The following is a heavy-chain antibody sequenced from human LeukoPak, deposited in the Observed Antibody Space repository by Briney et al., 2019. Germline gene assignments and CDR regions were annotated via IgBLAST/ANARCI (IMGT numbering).Heavy chain of an antibody. CDR2: IIPIFGTA. Sequence: ASVKVSCKASGGTFSSYAISWVRQAPGQGLEWMGGIIPIFGTANYAQKFQGRVTITTDESTSTAYMELSSLRSEDTAVYYCASSSRGVTQRYVYWGQGTLVTVSS. J-gene: IGHJ4*02. V-gene: IGHV1-69*05. D-gene: IGHD4-23*01. CDR1: GGTFSSYA. CDR3: ASSSRGVTQRYVY.